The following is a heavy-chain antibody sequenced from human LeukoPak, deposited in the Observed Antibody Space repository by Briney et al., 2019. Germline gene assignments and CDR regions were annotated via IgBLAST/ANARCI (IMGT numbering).Heavy chain of an antibody. D-gene: IGHD5-18*01. CDR1: GFTFSNYG. J-gene: IGHJ6*02. CDR3: ARGHSYGYGVDV. Sequence: GRSLRLSCAASGFTFSNYGMHWVRQAPGEGLEWVAVISYDGSNTYYADSVKGRFTISRDNSKNTLYLQMNSLRAEDTAVYYCARGHSYGYGVDVWGQGTTVTVSS. CDR2: ISYDGSNT. V-gene: IGHV3-30*03.